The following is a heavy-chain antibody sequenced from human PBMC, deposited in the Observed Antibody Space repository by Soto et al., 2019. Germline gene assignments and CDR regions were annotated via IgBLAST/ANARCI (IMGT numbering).Heavy chain of an antibody. CDR1: GFTFSRSN. D-gene: IGHD3-22*01. V-gene: IGHV3-48*02. CDR2: ISTRSTTI. Sequence: EVQLVESGGALVQPGGSLRLSCAASGFTFSRSNMNWVRQAPGKGLEWISYISTRSTTIYYADSVKGRFTVSRDNAKNSLFLQLDSLRDEDTAIYYCARESDYSDTFDPWGQGTLVTVSS. J-gene: IGHJ5*02. CDR3: ARESDYSDTFDP.